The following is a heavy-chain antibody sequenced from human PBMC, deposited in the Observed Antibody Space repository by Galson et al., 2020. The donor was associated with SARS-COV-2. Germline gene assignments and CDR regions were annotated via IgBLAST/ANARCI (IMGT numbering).Heavy chain of an antibody. CDR1: GFTFSSYA. Sequence: GGSLRLSCAASGFTFSSYAMHWVRQAPGKGLEWVAVISYDGSNKYYADSVKGRFTISRDNSKNMLYLQMNSLRAEDTAVYYCARVSGGYYSLPDYWGQGTLVTVSS. V-gene: IGHV3-30*04. CDR3: ARVSGGYYSLPDY. J-gene: IGHJ4*02. D-gene: IGHD3-22*01. CDR2: ISYDGSNK.